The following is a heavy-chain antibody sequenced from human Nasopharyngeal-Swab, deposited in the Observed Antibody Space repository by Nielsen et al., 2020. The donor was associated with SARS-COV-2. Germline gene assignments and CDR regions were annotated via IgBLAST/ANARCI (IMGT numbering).Heavy chain of an antibody. CDR1: GFNLRCSV. J-gene: IGHJ4*02. Sequence: GESLQISCPASGFNLRCSVMTWVRQPPGKGLEWVSVTYSDGLTTYYGDSVKGRFTISRDNSKNTLFLQMNSLRAEDTAVYYCAKAKGDLWSGYSTGHYFDHWGQGTHVTVSA. CDR3: AKAKGDLWSGYSTGHYFDH. V-gene: IGHV3-23*03. CDR2: TYSDGLTT. D-gene: IGHD3-3*01.